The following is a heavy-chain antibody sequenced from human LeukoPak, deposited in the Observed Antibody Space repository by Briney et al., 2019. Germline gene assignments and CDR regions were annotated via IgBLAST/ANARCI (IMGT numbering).Heavy chain of an antibody. CDR2: IYYGGAT. J-gene: IGHJ6*03. CDR1: GGSINSHYINSHY. CDR3: ARGGDFWSGYSEGYYYYYMDV. D-gene: IGHD3-3*01. V-gene: IGHV4-61*01. Sequence: SETLSLTCTVSGGSINSHYINSHYWSWIRQPPGKGLEWIGYIYYGGATKYNPSLKSRVIISVDTSKNQFSLKLSSVTAADTAVYYCARGGDFWSGYSEGYYYYYMDVWGKGTTVTVSS.